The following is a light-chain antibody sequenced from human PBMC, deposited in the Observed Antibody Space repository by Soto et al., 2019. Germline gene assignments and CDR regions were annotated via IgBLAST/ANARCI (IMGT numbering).Light chain of an antibody. CDR2: DAS. CDR3: QQYDGH. Sequence: DIQMTQSPSTLSVSVGDRITITCRARRTINTWLAWHQQKPGKAPKLLIYDASTLESGVPSRFSGSGSGTEFTLTISSLQPDDFATYYCQQYDGHFGQGTNVEF. V-gene: IGKV1-5*01. CDR1: RTINTW. J-gene: IGKJ1*01.